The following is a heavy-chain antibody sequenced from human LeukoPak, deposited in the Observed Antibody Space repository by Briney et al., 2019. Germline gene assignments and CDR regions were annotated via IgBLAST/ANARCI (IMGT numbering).Heavy chain of an antibody. CDR2: ISTSGDGT. Sequence: PGGSLRLSCAAFGFTFSSHGMGWVRQTPGKGLEWVSSISTSGDGTVYADSVKGRVTISRDNSKNTLYLQMNSLRAEDTAVYSCAKNLLGSGANSWYFDLWGRGTLVTVSS. CDR3: AKNLLGSGANSWYFDL. V-gene: IGHV3-23*01. J-gene: IGHJ2*01. CDR1: GFTFSSHG. D-gene: IGHD1-26*01.